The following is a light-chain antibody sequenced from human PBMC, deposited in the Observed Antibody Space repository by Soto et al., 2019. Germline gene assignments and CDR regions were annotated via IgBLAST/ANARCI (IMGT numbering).Light chain of an antibody. Sequence: QSVLTQPPSASGTPGQRVTISCSGSSFNIGSNSVNWYQQLPGAAPKLLIYSNNQRPSGVPDRFSGSKSGTSASLSISGLQFEDEADDYCAAWDDRLTGHVVFGGGTKVTVL. CDR2: SNN. J-gene: IGLJ2*01. CDR1: SFNIGSNS. CDR3: AAWDDRLTGHVV. V-gene: IGLV1-44*01.